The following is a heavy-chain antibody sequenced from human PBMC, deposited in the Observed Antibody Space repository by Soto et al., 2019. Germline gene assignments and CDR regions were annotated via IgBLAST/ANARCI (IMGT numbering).Heavy chain of an antibody. V-gene: IGHV3-21*01. CDR2: IDSGGSRT. CDR3: TREVQPGVRREYDY. Sequence: GGSMRHSRQVSTLTCARHTTNYVSKAPGKGLEWVSSIDSGGSRTFYADTVKGRFTISRDNAKNSLFLQMNSLRAEDTAVYFCTREVQPGVRREYDYWGQGTLVTVSS. CDR1: TLTCARHT. J-gene: IGHJ4*02. D-gene: IGHD1-1*01.